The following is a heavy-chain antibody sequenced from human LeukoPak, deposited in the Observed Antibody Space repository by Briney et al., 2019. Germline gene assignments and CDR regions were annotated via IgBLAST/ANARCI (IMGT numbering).Heavy chain of an antibody. CDR1: GYTFTGYY. Sequence: GASVKVSCKASGYTFTGYYMHWVRQAPGQGLEWMGWVNPNSGGTNYAQKFQGRVTMTRDTSISTAYMELSRLRSDDTAVYYCAREVDSSVRVEYFQHWGQGTLVTVSS. CDR3: AREVDSSVRVEYFQH. D-gene: IGHD6-25*01. V-gene: IGHV1-2*02. J-gene: IGHJ1*01. CDR2: VNPNSGGT.